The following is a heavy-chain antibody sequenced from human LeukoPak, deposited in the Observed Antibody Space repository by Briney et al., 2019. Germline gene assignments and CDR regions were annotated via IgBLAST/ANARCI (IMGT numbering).Heavy chain of an antibody. CDR1: GFIFSSYE. CDR3: ARGGYSNANKFYYYGMDV. Sequence: GQSMRLSCAASGFIFSSYEMNWVRHAPGKGLEWVSYISTSGSTIYYADSVKGRFTISRDNAKNSLYLQMNSLRAEDTAVYYCARGGYSNANKFYYYGMDVWGQGTTVTV. D-gene: IGHD4-11*01. V-gene: IGHV3-48*03. CDR2: ISTSGSTI. J-gene: IGHJ6*02.